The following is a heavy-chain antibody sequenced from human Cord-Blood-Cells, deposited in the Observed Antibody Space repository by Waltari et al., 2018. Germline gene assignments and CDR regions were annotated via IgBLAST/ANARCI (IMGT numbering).Heavy chain of an antibody. D-gene: IGHD3-3*01. CDR2: INHSGST. Sequence: QVQLQQWGAGLLKRSETLSLTCAVYGGSFSGYYWSWIRQPPGKGLEWIGEINHSGSTNYNPSLKSRVTISVDTSKNQFSLKLSSVTAADTAVYYCVEWPPDAFDIWGQGTMVTVSS. CDR3: VEWPPDAFDI. CDR1: GGSFSGYY. V-gene: IGHV4-34*01. J-gene: IGHJ3*02.